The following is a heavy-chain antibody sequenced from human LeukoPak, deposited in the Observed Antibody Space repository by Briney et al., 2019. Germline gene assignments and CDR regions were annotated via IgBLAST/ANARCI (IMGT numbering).Heavy chain of an antibody. J-gene: IGHJ4*02. CDR1: GYTLTELS. CDR3: ATGTIAAAGNGTDY. Sequence: GASVKVSCKVSGYTLTELSMHWVRQAPGKGLEWMGGFDPEDGETIYAQKFQGRVTMTEDTSTDTAYMELSSLRSEGTAVYYCATGTIAAAGNGTDYWGQGTLVTVSS. V-gene: IGHV1-24*01. CDR2: FDPEDGET. D-gene: IGHD6-13*01.